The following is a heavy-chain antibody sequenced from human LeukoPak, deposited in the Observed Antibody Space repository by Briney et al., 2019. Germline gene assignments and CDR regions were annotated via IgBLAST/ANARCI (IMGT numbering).Heavy chain of an antibody. J-gene: IGHJ4*02. Sequence: PGGSLRLSCAASGFTFSSYAMSWVRQAPGKGLEWVSVISSGGSTYYADSVQGRFTISRDNSKNTLYLQMNSLRVEDTAVYYCGRDLIGTAASWDSWGQGTLVTVSS. CDR1: GFTFSSYA. CDR3: GRDLIGTAASWDS. D-gene: IGHD6-25*01. CDR2: ISSGGST. V-gene: IGHV3-53*01.